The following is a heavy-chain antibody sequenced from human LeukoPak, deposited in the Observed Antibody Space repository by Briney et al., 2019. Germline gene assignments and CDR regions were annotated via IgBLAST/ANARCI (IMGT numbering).Heavy chain of an antibody. Sequence: EPGGSLRLSCSASGFTFSTYWMSWVRQAPGKGLEWVANMKRDGSEIYYVDSVRGRFTISRDNARNSLYLQMNSLRAEDTAVYYCARVSVGPYYYYYGMDVWGQGTTVTVSS. J-gene: IGHJ6*02. D-gene: IGHD3/OR15-3a*01. CDR2: MKRDGSEI. CDR1: GFTFSTYW. CDR3: ARVSVGPYYYYYGMDV. V-gene: IGHV3-7*01.